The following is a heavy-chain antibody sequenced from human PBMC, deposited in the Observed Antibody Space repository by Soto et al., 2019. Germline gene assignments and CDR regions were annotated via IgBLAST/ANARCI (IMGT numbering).Heavy chain of an antibody. CDR1: GFTFSSYS. CDR2: ISSSSSYI. CDR3: ARDGIASGEGMDV. V-gene: IGHV3-21*01. D-gene: IGHD6-13*01. J-gene: IGHJ6*02. Sequence: GGSLRLSCAASGFTFSSYSMNWVRQAPGKGLEWVSSISSSSSYIYYADSVKGRFTISRDNAKNSLYLQMNSLRAEDTAVYYCARDGIASGEGMDVWGQGTTVTVSS.